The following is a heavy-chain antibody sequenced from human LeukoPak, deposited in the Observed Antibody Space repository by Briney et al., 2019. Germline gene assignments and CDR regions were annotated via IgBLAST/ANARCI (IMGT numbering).Heavy chain of an antibody. V-gene: IGHV4-30-4*01. CDR2: IYYSGST. Sequence: SETLSLACTVSGGSISSGDYYWSWIRQPPGKGLEWIGYIYYSGSTYYNPSLKSRVTISVDTSKNQFSLKLSSVTAADTATYYCARLLVGVITTHSGDCWGQGTLVTVSS. CDR3: ARLLVGVITTHSGDC. J-gene: IGHJ4*02. CDR1: GGSISSGDYY. D-gene: IGHD3-22*01.